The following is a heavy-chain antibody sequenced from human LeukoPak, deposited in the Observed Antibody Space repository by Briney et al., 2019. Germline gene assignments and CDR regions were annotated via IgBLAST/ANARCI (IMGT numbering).Heavy chain of an antibody. J-gene: IGHJ4*02. CDR3: ARRGTVTTERFDY. Sequence: SETLSLTCTVSGGSISSSSYYWGWIRQPPGKGLEWIGSIYYSGSTYYNPSLKSRVTISVDTSKNQFSLKLSSVTAADTAMYYCARRGTVTTERFDYWGQGTLVTVSS. CDR2: IYYSGST. D-gene: IGHD4-11*01. V-gene: IGHV4-39*01. CDR1: GGSISSSSYY.